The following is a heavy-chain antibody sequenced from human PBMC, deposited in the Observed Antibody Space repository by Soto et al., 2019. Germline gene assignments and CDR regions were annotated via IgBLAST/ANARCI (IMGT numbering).Heavy chain of an antibody. V-gene: IGHV1-69*13. CDR2: IIPIFGTA. CDR3: ARAVQSIVLVPAAIVETSYYYYGMDV. J-gene: IGHJ6*02. CDR1: GGSFSSYA. D-gene: IGHD2-2*01. Sequence: SVKVSCKASGGSFSSYAISWLLQAPGQGLEWMGGIIPIFGTANYAQKFQGRVTITADESTSTAYMELSSLRSEDTAVYYCARAVQSIVLVPAAIVETSYYYYGMDVWGQGTTVTVSS.